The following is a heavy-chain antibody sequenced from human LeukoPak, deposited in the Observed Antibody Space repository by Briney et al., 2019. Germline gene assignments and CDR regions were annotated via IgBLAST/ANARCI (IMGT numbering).Heavy chain of an antibody. Sequence: GGSLRLSCAASGFTFSSYNMNWVRQAPGKGLEWVSSISSSSSYIYYADSVKGRFTISRDNAKNSLFLQMNSLRAEDTAVYYCARDRRGLLIHRRGFDYWGQGTLVTVSS. CDR3: ARDRRGLLIHRRGFDY. CDR2: ISSSSSYI. J-gene: IGHJ4*02. V-gene: IGHV3-21*01. D-gene: IGHD2-8*01. CDR1: GFTFSSYN.